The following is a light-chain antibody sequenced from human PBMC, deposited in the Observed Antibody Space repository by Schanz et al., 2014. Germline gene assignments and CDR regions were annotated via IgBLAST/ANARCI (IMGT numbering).Light chain of an antibody. CDR2: DAS. CDR1: QSITTW. CDR3: QQYKDYPYT. Sequence: DIQMTQSPSALSASVGDRVTLTCRASQSITTWLAWYQQKPGKAPKLLIYDASSLDRGVPSRFSGSGSGTEFTLTISSLQPDDFATYYCQQYKDYPYTFGQGTNLEIK. J-gene: IGKJ2*01. V-gene: IGKV1-5*01.